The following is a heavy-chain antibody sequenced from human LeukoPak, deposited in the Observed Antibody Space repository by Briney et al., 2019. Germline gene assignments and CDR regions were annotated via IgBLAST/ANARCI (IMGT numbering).Heavy chain of an antibody. CDR2: ISEDGINK. J-gene: IGHJ4*02. Sequence: GGSLRLSCTASGFIFNDYPMHWVRQAPGKGLEWVAVISEDGINKFYADSVKGRFTISRDNSKNTLYVQMNSLRREDSAVYYCARDAPFHDYWGQGTLVTVSS. V-gene: IGHV3-30-3*01. CDR3: ARDAPFHDY. CDR1: GFIFNDYP. D-gene: IGHD2/OR15-2a*01.